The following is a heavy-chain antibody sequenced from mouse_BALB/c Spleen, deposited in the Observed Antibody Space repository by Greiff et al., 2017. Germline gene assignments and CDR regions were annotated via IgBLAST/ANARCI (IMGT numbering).Heavy chain of an antibody. CDR3: ARSGNDGWLAY. Sequence: EVMLVESGGGLVPPGRSRTLSCAASGFTFSSFGMHWVRQAPEKGLEWVAYISSGSSTIYYAATVKGRFTISRDNPKNTLFLQMTSLRSEDTAMYYCARSGNDGWLAYWGQGTLVTVSA. J-gene: IGHJ3*01. CDR2: ISSGSSTI. V-gene: IGHV5-17*02. D-gene: IGHD2-2*01. CDR1: GFTFSSFG.